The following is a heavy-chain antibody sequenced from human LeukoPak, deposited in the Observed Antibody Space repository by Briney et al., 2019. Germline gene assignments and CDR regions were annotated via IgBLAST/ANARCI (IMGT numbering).Heavy chain of an antibody. CDR2: ISSSSSYI. CDR1: GFTFSSYS. D-gene: IGHD3-22*01. J-gene: IGHJ4*02. CDR3: ARDREGYYDSSGYYERFDY. V-gene: IGHV3-21*03. Sequence: GGSLRLSCAASGFTFSSYSMNWVRQAPGKGLEWVSSISSSSSYIYYADSVKGRCTISRDNAKNSQYLQMTSLRAEDTAVYHCARDREGYYDSSGYYERFDYWGQGTLLTVSS.